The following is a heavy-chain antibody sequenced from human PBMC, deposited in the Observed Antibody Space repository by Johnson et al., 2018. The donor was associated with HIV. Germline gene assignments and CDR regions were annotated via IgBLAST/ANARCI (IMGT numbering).Heavy chain of an antibody. CDR2: IWYDGSNK. J-gene: IGHJ3*02. V-gene: IGHV3-33*06. Sequence: QVQLVESGGGVVRPGGSLRLSCAASGFSFSGYGMHWVRQAPGKGLEWVAVIWYDGSNKYYADSVRGRFPISRDNSKNTLYLQMNSLRAEDTAVYYCAKDLIAARRGCDAFDIWGQGTMVTVSS. CDR1: GFSFSGYG. CDR3: AKDLIAARRGCDAFDI. D-gene: IGHD6-6*01.